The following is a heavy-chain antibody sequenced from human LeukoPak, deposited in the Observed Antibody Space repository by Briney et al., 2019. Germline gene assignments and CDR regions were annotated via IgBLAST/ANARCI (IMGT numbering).Heavy chain of an antibody. CDR1: GFTFGDYA. J-gene: IGHJ6*04. D-gene: IGHD3-10*02. V-gene: IGHV3-48*03. CDR3: AELGITMIGGV. CDR2: ISSSGSTI. Sequence: GGSLRLSCTATGFTFGDYAMSWVRQAPGKGLEWVSYISSSGSTIYYADSVKGRFTISRDNAKNSLYLQMNSLRAEDTAVYYCAELGITMIGGVWGKGTTVTISS.